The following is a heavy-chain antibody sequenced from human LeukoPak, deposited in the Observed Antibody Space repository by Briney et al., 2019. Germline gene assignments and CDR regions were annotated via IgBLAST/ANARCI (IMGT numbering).Heavy chain of an antibody. CDR2: INHSGST. Sequence: PSETLSLTCAVYGGSFSGYYWSWIRQPPGKGLEWIGEINHSGSTNYNPSLKSRVTISVDTSKNQFSLRLSSVTAADTAVYYCAREGKIVATILDYWGQGTLVTVPS. D-gene: IGHD5-12*01. CDR1: GGSFSGYY. CDR3: AREGKIVATILDY. J-gene: IGHJ4*02. V-gene: IGHV4-34*01.